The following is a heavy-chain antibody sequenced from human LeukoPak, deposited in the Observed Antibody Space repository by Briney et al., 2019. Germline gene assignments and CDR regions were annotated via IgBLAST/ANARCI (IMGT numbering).Heavy chain of an antibody. CDR1: GYTFTTYW. V-gene: IGHV5-51*01. CDR3: ARQHGSGSYYSRAIDY. D-gene: IGHD3-10*01. Sequence: GESLKISCKGSGYTFTTYWIGWVRQMPGKGLEFMGIIYPGDSDTRYSPSFQGQVTISADKSINTAYLQWSSLKASDTAMYYCARQHGSGSYYSRAIDYWGQGTLVTVSS. CDR2: IYPGDSDT. J-gene: IGHJ4*02.